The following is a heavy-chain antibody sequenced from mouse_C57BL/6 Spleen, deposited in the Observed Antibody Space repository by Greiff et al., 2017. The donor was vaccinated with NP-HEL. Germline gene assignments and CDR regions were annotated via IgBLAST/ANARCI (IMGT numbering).Heavy chain of an antibody. CDR1: GYSITSGYY. CDR2: ISYDGSN. Sequence: EVQLQQSGPGLVKPSQSLSLTCSVTGYSITSGYYWNWIRQFPGNKLEWMGYISYDGSNNYNPSLKNRISITRDTSKNQFFLKLNSVTTEDTATYYCARVGYYGSREGYFDYWGQGTTLTVSS. D-gene: IGHD1-1*01. V-gene: IGHV3-6*01. J-gene: IGHJ2*01. CDR3: ARVGYYGSREGYFDY.